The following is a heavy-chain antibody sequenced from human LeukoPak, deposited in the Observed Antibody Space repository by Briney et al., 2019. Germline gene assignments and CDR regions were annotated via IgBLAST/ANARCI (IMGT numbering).Heavy chain of an antibody. CDR3: ARVAVVPAAPYYYYGMDV. J-gene: IGHJ6*02. Sequence: SETLSLTCTVSGGSISSYYWSWIRQPPGKGLEWIGYIYYSGSTNYNPSLKSRVTISVDTSKNQFSLKLSSVTAADTAVYYCARVAVVPAAPYYYYGMDVWGQGTTFTVSS. V-gene: IGHV4-59*01. D-gene: IGHD2-2*01. CDR1: GGSISSYY. CDR2: IYYSGST.